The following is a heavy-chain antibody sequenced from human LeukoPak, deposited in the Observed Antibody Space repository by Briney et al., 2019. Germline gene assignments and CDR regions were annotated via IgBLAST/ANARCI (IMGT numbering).Heavy chain of an antibody. CDR1: GYTFTSYG. Sequence: ASVKVSCKASGYTFTSYGISWVRQAPGQGLEWMGWISAYNGNTNYAQKLQGRVTMTTDTSTSTAYMELSSLRSEDTAVYYCASGGPHPGFYYMDVWGKGTTVTVSS. V-gene: IGHV1-18*01. D-gene: IGHD3-10*01. CDR2: ISAYNGNT. J-gene: IGHJ6*03. CDR3: ASGGPHPGFYYMDV.